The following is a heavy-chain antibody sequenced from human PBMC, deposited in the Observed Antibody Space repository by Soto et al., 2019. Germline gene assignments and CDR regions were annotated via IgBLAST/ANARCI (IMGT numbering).Heavy chain of an antibody. CDR2: INHSGST. D-gene: IGHD3-3*01. CDR3: ARKRGGYYPGNWFDP. V-gene: IGHV4-34*01. CDR1: GGSFSGYY. J-gene: IGHJ5*02. Sequence: SETLSLTCAVYGGSFSGYYWSWIRQPPGKGLEWIGEINHSGSTNYNPSLKSRVTISVDTSKNQFSLKLSSVTAADTAVYYCARKRGGYYPGNWFDPWGQGTLVTVSS.